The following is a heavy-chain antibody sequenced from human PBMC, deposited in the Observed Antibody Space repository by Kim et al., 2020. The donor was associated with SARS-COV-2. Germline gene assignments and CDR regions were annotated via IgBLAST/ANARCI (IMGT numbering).Heavy chain of an antibody. CDR2: ISYDGSNK. J-gene: IGHJ6*02. CDR3: ARGRAYGMDV. V-gene: IGHV3-30*04. Sequence: GGSLRLSCAASGFTFSSFAMHWVRQVPGKGLEWVAVISYDGSNKYYADSVKGRFTISRDNSKNTLYLQMNSLRAEDTAVYYCARGRAYGMDVWGQGTTVT. CDR1: GFTFSSFA.